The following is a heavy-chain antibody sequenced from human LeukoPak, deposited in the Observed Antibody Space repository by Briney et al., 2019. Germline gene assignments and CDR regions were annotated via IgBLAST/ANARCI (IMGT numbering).Heavy chain of an antibody. CDR2: INWNSGGI. V-gene: IGHV3-9*01. J-gene: IGHJ6*02. CDR1: GFTFDDYA. D-gene: IGHD3-22*01. Sequence: PGRSLRLSCAASGFTFDDYAMHWVRQVPGKGLEWVSGINWNSGGIGYADSVKGRFTISRDNAKNSLYLQMNSLRGEDTALYYCXXXXXXXXXSSGHYYYNGMDVWGQGTTVTVSS. CDR3: XXXXXXXXXSSGHYYYNGMDV.